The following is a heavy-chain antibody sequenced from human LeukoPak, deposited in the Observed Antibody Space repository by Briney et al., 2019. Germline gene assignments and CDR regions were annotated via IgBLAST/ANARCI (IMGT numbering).Heavy chain of an antibody. J-gene: IGHJ4*02. CDR1: GFTFGGYG. CDR2: IAYDGSRA. V-gene: IGHV3-33*01. CDR3: TRYNNDHFDY. D-gene: IGHD1-14*01. Sequence: RGSLRLSCAGSGFTFGGYGMHWFRQTPGKGLEWVAVIAYDGSRAFYADSVKGRFTISRDNSKNTMSVQMDDLRAEDTAVYYCTRYNNDHFDYWGQGTPVTVSS.